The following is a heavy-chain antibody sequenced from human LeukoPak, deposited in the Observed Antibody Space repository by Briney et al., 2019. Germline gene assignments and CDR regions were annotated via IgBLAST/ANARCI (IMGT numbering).Heavy chain of an antibody. J-gene: IGHJ3*02. CDR3: ARDSKQYGDYNYAFDI. CDR1: GFTFSSYG. V-gene: IGHV3-33*01. Sequence: GRPLRLSCAACGFTFSSYGMLWVRQAPGKGLEWVAVIWYDGSNKYYADCVKCRFTISRDNYKNTLYQQINSLRAEDTAAYYCARDSKQYGDYNYAFDIWGQGTMVTVS. D-gene: IGHD4-17*01. CDR2: IWYDGSNK.